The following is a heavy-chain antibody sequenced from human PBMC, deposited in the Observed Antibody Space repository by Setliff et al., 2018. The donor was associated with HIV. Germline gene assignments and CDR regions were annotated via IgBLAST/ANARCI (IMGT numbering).Heavy chain of an antibody. CDR3: ARNKLSDAFDV. V-gene: IGHV1-2*02. D-gene: IGHD1-1*01. Sequence: ASVKVSCKASGYRFTGYYIHWVRQAPGQGLEWMGWIIPNSGDTNFAQRSQGRITMTTDTSLTTAYMELSRLRSDDTAVYYCARNKLSDAFDVWGPGTMVTVSS. J-gene: IGHJ3*01. CDR2: IIPNSGDT. CDR1: GYRFTGYY.